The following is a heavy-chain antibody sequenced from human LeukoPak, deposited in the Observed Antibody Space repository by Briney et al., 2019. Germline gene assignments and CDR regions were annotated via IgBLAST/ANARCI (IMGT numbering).Heavy chain of an antibody. Sequence: PSETLSLTCTVSGGSISTSSYYWSCVRQPPGKRPEWIGTIYYSGRTYSNPALKRRLTISVDASKNQFSLILSSVTAADTSVYYCARRPGSGSRHFDYWGQGTLVSVSS. CDR3: ARRPGSGSRHFDY. V-gene: IGHV4-39*01. CDR1: GGSISTSSYY. D-gene: IGHD3-10*01. CDR2: IYYSGRT. J-gene: IGHJ4*02.